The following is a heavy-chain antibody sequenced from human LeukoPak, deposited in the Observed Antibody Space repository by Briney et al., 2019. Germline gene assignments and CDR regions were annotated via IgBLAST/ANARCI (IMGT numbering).Heavy chain of an antibody. V-gene: IGHV1-2*02. CDR3: ARGWSGGDDN. Sequence: ASVKVSRKTSGYIFSGYHLHWLRQAPGQEREWMAWINPATGGTQYKQKLQDRITVTRDTSIRTSYMKLSSLTSGDTAVYYCARGWSGGDDNWGQGTLVTVSS. CDR2: INPATGGT. J-gene: IGHJ4*02. CDR1: GYIFSGYH. D-gene: IGHD3-3*01.